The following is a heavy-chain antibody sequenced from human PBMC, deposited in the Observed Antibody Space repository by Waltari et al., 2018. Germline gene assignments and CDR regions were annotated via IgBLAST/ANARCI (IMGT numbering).Heavy chain of an antibody. D-gene: IGHD1-26*01. Sequence: QVTLQQSGPGLLKPSETLSLTCTVSGGSFTNDYWSWIRQPPGKGLEWIAYISVSGGTNYNPSLQSRVTMSADTSENQISLTLTSVTAADTAVYYCARSWSAHYYYYIDVWGKGTTVTVSS. CDR1: GGSFTNDY. J-gene: IGHJ6*03. V-gene: IGHV4-4*09. CDR3: ARSWSAHYYYYIDV. CDR2: ISVSGGT.